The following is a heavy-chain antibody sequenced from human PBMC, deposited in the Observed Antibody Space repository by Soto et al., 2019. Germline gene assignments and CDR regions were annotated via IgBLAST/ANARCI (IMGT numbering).Heavy chain of an antibody. CDR3: ARDRDFWGTFDY. CDR2: ISAYNGNT. V-gene: IGHV1-18*04. Sequence: ASVKVSCKASPYTFTSYAISWVRQAPGQGLEWMGWISAYNGNTNYAQKLQGRVTMTTDTSTSTAYMELRSLRSDDTAVYYCARDRDFWGTFDYWGQGTLVTVSS. CDR1: PYTFTSYA. J-gene: IGHJ4*02. D-gene: IGHD3-3*01.